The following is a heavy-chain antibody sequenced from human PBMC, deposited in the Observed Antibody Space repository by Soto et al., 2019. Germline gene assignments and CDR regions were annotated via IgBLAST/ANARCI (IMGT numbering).Heavy chain of an antibody. CDR3: ARVSLLGYYDSSGWFDY. CDR1: GGTFSSYA. CDR2: IIPIFGTA. V-gene: IGHV1-69*01. D-gene: IGHD3-22*01. J-gene: IGHJ4*02. Sequence: QVQLVQSGAEVKKPGSSVKVSCKASGGTFSSYAISWVRQAPGQGLEWMGGIIPIFGTANYAQKFQGRVTITADEYTSTAYMELSSLRSEDTAVYYCARVSLLGYYDSSGWFDYWGQGTLVTVSS.